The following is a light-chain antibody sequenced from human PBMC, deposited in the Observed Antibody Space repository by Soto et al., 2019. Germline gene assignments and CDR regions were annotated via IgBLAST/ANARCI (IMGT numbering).Light chain of an antibody. Sequence: DIVMTQSPDSLGVSLGERATINCQSSQSALYSSNNKNYLAWYQQKPGQPPKLLIYWPSTRESVVPDRFSGSESGTDFALTISSLQAEDVAVYFCQQYYTIPFTFGPGTKVDFK. CDR1: QSALYSSNNKNY. CDR2: WPS. J-gene: IGKJ3*01. V-gene: IGKV4-1*01. CDR3: QQYYTIPFT.